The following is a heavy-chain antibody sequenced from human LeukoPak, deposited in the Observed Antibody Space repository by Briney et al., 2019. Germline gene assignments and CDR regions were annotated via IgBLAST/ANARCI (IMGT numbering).Heavy chain of an antibody. V-gene: IGHV3-11*01. CDR2: ISGSGSSI. J-gene: IGHJ6*02. Sequence: GGSLRLSCAVSGFTFSDYYMNWIRQAPGKGLEGVSYISGSGSSIYYADSVKGRFTISRDIAKNSLHLQMNSLRAEDTAVYYCARAEGSGNPINTYYYGMDVWGQGTTVTVSS. D-gene: IGHD3-10*01. CDR1: GFTFSDYY. CDR3: ARAEGSGNPINTYYYGMDV.